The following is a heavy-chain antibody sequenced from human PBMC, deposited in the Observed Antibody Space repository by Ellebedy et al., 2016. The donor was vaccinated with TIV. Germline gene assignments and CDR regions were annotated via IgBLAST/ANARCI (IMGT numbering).Heavy chain of an antibody. V-gene: IGHV1-24*01. CDR3: AAVVPAAIQSSWDAFDI. D-gene: IGHD2-2*01. CDR2: FDPEDGET. Sequence: ASVKVSCXVSGYTLTELSMHWVRQAPGKGLEWMGGFDPEDGETIYAQKFQGRVTMTEDTSTDTAYMELSSLRSEDTAVYYCAAVVPAAIQSSWDAFDIWGQGTMVTVSS. CDR1: GYTLTELS. J-gene: IGHJ3*02.